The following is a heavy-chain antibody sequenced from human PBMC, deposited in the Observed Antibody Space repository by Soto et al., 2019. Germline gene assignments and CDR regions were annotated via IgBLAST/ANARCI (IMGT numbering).Heavy chain of an antibody. J-gene: IGHJ4*02. CDR3: AKGGIAELGVVAF. CDR2: ISGNGFST. D-gene: IGHD6-13*01. Sequence: EVQLLESGGGLVQPGGSLRLSCAASAFTFSTYAMTWVRQAPGKGLEWVSSISGNGFSTYYADSVKGRFTISRDNFKNMLHLQMNSLRAEDTAIYYCAKGGIAELGVVAFWGQGTLFSVS. V-gene: IGHV3-23*01. CDR1: AFTFSTYA.